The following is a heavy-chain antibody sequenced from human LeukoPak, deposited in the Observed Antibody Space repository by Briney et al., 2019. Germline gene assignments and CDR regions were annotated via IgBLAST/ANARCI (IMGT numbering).Heavy chain of an antibody. CDR2: ISGSGGST. J-gene: IGHJ6*03. V-gene: IGHV3-23*01. D-gene: IGHD5-18*01. Sequence: GGSLRLSCAASGFTFSSYAMSWVRQAPGKGLEWVSAISGSGGSTYYADSVKGRFTISRDNSKNTLYLQMNSLKTEDTAVYYCTTLRRGYSYGPQGWYYYMDVWGKGTTVTISS. CDR1: GFTFSSYA. CDR3: TTLRRGYSYGPQGWYYYMDV.